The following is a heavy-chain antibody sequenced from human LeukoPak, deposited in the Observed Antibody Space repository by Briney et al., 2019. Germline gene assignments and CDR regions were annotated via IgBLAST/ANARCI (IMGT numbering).Heavy chain of an antibody. V-gene: IGHV4-38-2*02. CDR1: GYDISSGYY. Sequence: SETLSLTCSVSGYDISSGYYWGWIRQPPGKGLEWIGSFYYSGSTNYNPSLKSRVTISVDTSKNQFSLKLSSVTAADTAVYYCVYYYGSGSVEYWGQGTLVTVSS. CDR3: VYYYGSGSVEY. J-gene: IGHJ4*02. D-gene: IGHD3-10*01. CDR2: FYYSGST.